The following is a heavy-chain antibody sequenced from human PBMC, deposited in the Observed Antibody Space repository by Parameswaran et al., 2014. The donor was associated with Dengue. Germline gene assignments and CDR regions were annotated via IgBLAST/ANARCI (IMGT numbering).Heavy chain of an antibody. CDR3: ASSYSSGWET. CDR2: IYPGDSDT. V-gene: IGHV5-51*01. D-gene: IGHD6-19*01. Sequence: VRQMPGKGLEWMGIIYPGDSDTRYSPSFQGQVTISADKSISTAYLQWSSLKASDTAMYYCASSYSSGWETWGQGTLVTVSS. J-gene: IGHJ5*02.